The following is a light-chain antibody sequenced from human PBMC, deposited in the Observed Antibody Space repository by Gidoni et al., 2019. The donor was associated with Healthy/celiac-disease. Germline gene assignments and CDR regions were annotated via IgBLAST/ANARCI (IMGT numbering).Light chain of an antibody. J-gene: IGKJ1*01. CDR1: QSVSNSY. CDR2: GES. CDR3: QQYGSSGT. V-gene: IGKV3-20*01. Sequence: LVLTHSPGTLSLSPGERATLSCRTSQSVSNSYLAWYQQKPGPAPRILIYGESRRAPGITDRFSGSGSGTDFTLTISRLEHEDFAVYYCQQYGSSGTFXXXTKVEIK.